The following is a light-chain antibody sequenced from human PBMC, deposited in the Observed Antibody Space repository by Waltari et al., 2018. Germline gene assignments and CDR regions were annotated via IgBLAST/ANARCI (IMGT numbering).Light chain of an antibody. Sequence: EIVLTQSPGTLSLSPGERATLSCRATQTVSTNYLTWYQQKPGQAPVLLIHGASSRATGIPDRFSGSGSGTDFTLTISRLEPEDFGVYYCQQYENSPLTFGGGTTVEIK. J-gene: IGKJ4*01. V-gene: IGKV3-20*01. CDR3: QQYENSPLT. CDR1: QTVSTNY. CDR2: GAS.